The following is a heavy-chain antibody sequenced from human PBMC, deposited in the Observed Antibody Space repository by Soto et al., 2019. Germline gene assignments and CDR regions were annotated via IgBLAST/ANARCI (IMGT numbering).Heavy chain of an antibody. CDR1: GFIFTNHG. V-gene: IGHV3-30*03. CDR2: ISFDGNKE. CDR3: ARGAAAGTRY. J-gene: IGHJ4*02. Sequence: QVQLVESGGGVVQPGRSLRLSCEASGFIFTNHGMHWVRQAPGKGLEWVALISFDGNKEYYSDSVKGRFTVSRDNSKNTLYLQMNRLKHEDTAVYYCARGAAAGTRYWGQGTLVTVSS. D-gene: IGHD6-13*01.